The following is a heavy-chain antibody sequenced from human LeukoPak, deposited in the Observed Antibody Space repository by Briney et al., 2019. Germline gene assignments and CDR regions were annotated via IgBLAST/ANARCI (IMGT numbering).Heavy chain of an antibody. J-gene: IGHJ3*02. CDR1: GGSIRNYY. CDR3: ARPLDYYGSDAFDI. Sequence: SETLSLTCTVSGGSIRNYYWSWIRQPPGKGLEWIGYIYYSGSTNYNPSLKSRVTISVDTSKNQVSLKLSSVTAADTAVYYCARPLDYYGSDAFDIWGQGTLVTVSS. V-gene: IGHV4-59*08. CDR2: IYYSGST. D-gene: IGHD3-22*01.